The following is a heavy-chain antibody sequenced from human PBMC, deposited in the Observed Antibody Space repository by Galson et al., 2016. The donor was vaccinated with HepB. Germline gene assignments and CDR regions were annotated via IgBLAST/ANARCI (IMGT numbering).Heavy chain of an antibody. CDR3: ARGTGTGGYFDY. J-gene: IGHJ4*02. V-gene: IGHV1-46*01. CDR1: GYTFTSYY. D-gene: IGHD3/OR15-3a*01. CDR2: INPNGGSI. Sequence: SVKVSCKASGYTFTSYYIHWVRQAPGQGLEWMGIINPNGGSIRHAQKFQGRVTMTRDTSTSTVYMELSSLRSEDTAAYYCARGTGTGGYFDYWDQGTLVTVSS.